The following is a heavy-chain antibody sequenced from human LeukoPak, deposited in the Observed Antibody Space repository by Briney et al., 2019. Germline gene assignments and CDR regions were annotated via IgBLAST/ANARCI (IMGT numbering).Heavy chain of an antibody. CDR1: GGSFSGYY. V-gene: IGHV4-34*01. D-gene: IGHD5-18*01. CDR3: ARATGYSYGFRAIDFDY. CDR2: INHSGST. J-gene: IGHJ4*02. Sequence: PSETLSLTCAVYGGSFSGYYWSWIRQPPGKGLEWIGEINHSGSTNYNPSLKSRVTISVDTSKNQFSLKLSSVTAADTAVYYCARATGYSYGFRAIDFDYWGQGTLVTVSS.